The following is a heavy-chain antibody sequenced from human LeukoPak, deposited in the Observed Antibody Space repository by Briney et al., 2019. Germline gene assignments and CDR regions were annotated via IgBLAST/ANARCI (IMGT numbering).Heavy chain of an antibody. D-gene: IGHD2-15*01. CDR2: INPNSGGT. J-gene: IGHJ4*02. CDR3: ARDGCSGGSCYFNDY. CDR1: GYTFTGYY. V-gene: IGHV1-2*02. Sequence: ASVKVSCKASGYTFTGYYMHWVRQAPGQGLEWMGWINPNSGGTNYAQKFQGRVTMTRDTSISTAYMELSRLRSEDTAVYYCARDGCSGGSCYFNDYWGQGTLVTVSS.